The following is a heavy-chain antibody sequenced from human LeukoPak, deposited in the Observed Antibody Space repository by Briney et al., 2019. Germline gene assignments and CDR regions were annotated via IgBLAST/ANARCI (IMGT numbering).Heavy chain of an antibody. CDR2: IDPSSTYI. D-gene: IGHD3-22*01. Sequence: SGGSLRLSCAASGFTFRSYSMNWVRQAPGKGLEWVSAIDPSSTYIYYADSVKGRFTISRDDSKNSLYLQMNSLRAEDTAVYYCARDGGEGTMIVRGMDVWGQGTTVTVSS. CDR1: GFTFRSYS. CDR3: ARDGGEGTMIVRGMDV. J-gene: IGHJ6*02. V-gene: IGHV3-21*04.